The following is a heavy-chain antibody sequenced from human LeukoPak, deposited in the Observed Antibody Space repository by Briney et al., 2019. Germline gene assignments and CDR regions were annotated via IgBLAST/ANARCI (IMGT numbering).Heavy chain of an antibody. CDR2: MSADSATT. D-gene: IGHD3-10*01. CDR3: ARKSASGNYPLDY. CDR1: RFAFSSYS. V-gene: IGHV3-23*01. J-gene: IGHJ4*02. Sequence: PGGSLRLSCAASRFAFSSYSMNWVRQAPGKGLEWVSVMSADSATTFYADSVKGRFTISRDNAKNTVFLRMSSLRAEDTALYYCARKSASGNYPLDYWGQGTLVTVSS.